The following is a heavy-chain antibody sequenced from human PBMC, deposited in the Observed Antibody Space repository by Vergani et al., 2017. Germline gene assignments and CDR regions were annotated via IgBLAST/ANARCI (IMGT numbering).Heavy chain of an antibody. V-gene: IGHV4-34*01. CDR2: INHSGST. CDR3: ARARRTYYYGSGSYGPFDY. CDR1: GGSFSGYY. Sequence: QVQLQQWGAGLLKPSETLSLTCAVYGGSFSGYYWSWIRQPPGKGLEWIGEINHSGSTNYNPSLKSRVTISVDTSKNQFSLKLSSVTAADTAVYYCARARRTYYYGSGSYGPFDYWGQGTLVTVSS. J-gene: IGHJ4*02. D-gene: IGHD3-10*01.